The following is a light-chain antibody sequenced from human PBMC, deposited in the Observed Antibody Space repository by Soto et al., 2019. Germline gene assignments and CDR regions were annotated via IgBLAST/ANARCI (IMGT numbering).Light chain of an antibody. CDR3: QHYDHVQVT. CDR2: DAS. J-gene: IGKJ5*01. V-gene: IGKV1-33*01. Sequence: DIQMAQSPSSLSASVGDRVTITCRASQSITNYLNWYQQKPGKAPNLLIYDASSLKTGVPSRFSGSGSGTDFTFTINSLQPEDFATYYCQHYDHVQVTFGQGRRLEI. CDR1: QSITNY.